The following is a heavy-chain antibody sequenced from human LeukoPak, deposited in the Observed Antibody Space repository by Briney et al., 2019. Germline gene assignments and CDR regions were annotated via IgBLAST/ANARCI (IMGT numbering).Heavy chain of an antibody. CDR3: ARGVVVSDY. CDR2: INHSGST. J-gene: IGHJ4*02. CDR1: GGSFSGYY. V-gene: IGHV4-34*01. D-gene: IGHD3-22*01. Sequence: SETLSLTCAVYGGSFSGYYWSGIRQPPGKGLEWIGEINHSGSTNYNPSLKSRVTISVGTSKNQFSLKLSSVTAADTAVYYCARGVVVSDYWGQGTLVTVSS.